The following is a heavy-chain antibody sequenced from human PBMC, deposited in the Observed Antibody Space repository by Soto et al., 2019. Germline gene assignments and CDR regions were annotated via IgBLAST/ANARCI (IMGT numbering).Heavy chain of an antibody. Sequence: QVQLVESGGGVVQPGRSLRLSCAASGFTFSTYAMHWVRQTPGKGLQWVAVISSDGNNKYYAASVKGRFSISRDNSRNPLYLQMNSLRADDTAVYYWASDPAGRRQLVTGYFDSWGQGTLVTVSS. CDR2: ISSDGNNK. D-gene: IGHD6-13*01. CDR3: ASDPAGRRQLVTGYFDS. V-gene: IGHV3-30-3*01. CDR1: GFTFSTYA. J-gene: IGHJ4*02.